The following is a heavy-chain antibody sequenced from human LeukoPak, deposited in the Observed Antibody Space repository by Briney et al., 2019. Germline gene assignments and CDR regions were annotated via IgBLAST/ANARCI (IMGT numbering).Heavy chain of an antibody. V-gene: IGHV1-69*13. CDR3: ASGGYSYAGPDAFDI. J-gene: IGHJ3*02. D-gene: IGHD5-18*01. CDR2: IIPIFGTA. CDR1: GYTLTELS. Sequence: SVKVSCKVSGYTLTELSMHWVRQAPGQGLEWMGGIIPIFGTANYAQKFQGRVTITADESTSTAYMELSSLRSEDTAVYYCASGGYSYAGPDAFDIWGQGTMVTVSS.